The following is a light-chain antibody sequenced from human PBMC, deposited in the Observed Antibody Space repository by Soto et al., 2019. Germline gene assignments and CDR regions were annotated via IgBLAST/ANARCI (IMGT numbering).Light chain of an antibody. V-gene: IGLV2-14*01. CDR1: ISDVGAYNY. Sequence: QSALTQPASVSGSPGQSITVSCTGTISDVGAYNYVSWYQQHPGKAPKLIIYEVSNRPSGVSNRLSGSKSGKTASLTISGLQAEDEADYYCSSHVSSSTVFGGGTKVTVL. CDR2: EVS. CDR3: SSHVSSSTV. J-gene: IGLJ2*01.